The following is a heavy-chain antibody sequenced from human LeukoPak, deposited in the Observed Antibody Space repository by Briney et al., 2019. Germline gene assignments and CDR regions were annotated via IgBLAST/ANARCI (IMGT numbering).Heavy chain of an antibody. CDR3: ASLSRRIDY. CDR2: IYYSGST. J-gene: IGHJ4*02. Sequence: SETLSLTCTVSGGSISSSSYYWGWIRQPPGKGLEWIGSIYYSGSTYHNPSLKSRVTISVDTSKNQFSLKLSSVTAADTAVYYCASLSRRIDYWGQGTLVTVSS. V-gene: IGHV4-39*01. CDR1: GGSISSSSYY.